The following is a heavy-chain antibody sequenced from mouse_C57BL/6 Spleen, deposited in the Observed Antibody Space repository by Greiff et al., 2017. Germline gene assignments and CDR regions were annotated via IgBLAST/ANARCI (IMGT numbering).Heavy chain of an antibody. V-gene: IGHV1-69*01. Sequence: QVQLQQPGAELVMPGASVKLSCKASGYTFTSYWMHWVKQRPGQGLEWIGEIDPSDSYTNYNQKVKGKSTLTVDKSSSTAYMQLSSLTSEDSAVYYCARDGHGRGYYFDYWGQGTTLTVSS. CDR2: IDPSDSYT. CDR1: GYTFTSYW. J-gene: IGHJ2*01. CDR3: ARDGHGRGYYFDY. D-gene: IGHD1-1*01.